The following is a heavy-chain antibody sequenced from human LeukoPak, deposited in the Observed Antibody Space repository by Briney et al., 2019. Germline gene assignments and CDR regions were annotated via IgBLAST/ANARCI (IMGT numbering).Heavy chain of an antibody. CDR3: ERGDYGDRKRNFDY. CDR2: INHSGST. Sequence: SETLSLTCAVYGGSFSGYYWSWIRQPPGKGLEWIGEINHSGSTNYNPSLKSRVTISVDTSKNQFSLMLSSVAAADTAVYCWERGDYGDRKRNFDYWGPGTLVTVSS. J-gene: IGHJ4*02. CDR1: GGSFSGYY. D-gene: IGHD4-17*01. V-gene: IGHV4-34*01.